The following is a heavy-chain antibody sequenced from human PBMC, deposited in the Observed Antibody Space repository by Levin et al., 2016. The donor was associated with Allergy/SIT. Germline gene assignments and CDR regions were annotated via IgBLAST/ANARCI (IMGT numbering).Heavy chain of an antibody. CDR3: ARSQNRRYFDWLSPLPHY. Sequence: VRQMPGKGLEWMGRIDPSDSYTNYSPSFQGHVTISADKSISTAYLQWSSLKASDTAMYYCARSQNRRYFDWLSPLPHYWGQGTLVTVSS. J-gene: IGHJ4*02. V-gene: IGHV5-10-1*01. D-gene: IGHD3-9*01. CDR2: IDPSDSYT.